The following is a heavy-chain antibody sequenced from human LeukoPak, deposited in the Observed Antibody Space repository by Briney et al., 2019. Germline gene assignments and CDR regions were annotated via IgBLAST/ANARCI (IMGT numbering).Heavy chain of an antibody. J-gene: IGHJ3*02. CDR1: GFTFSGSA. V-gene: IGHV3-73*01. Sequence: GGSLRLSCAASGFTFSGSAMHWVRQASGKGLEWVGRIRSKANSYATAYAASVKGRFTISRDDSKNTAYLQMNSLKTEDTAVYYCTRHVEQLVPGGDPQFRESSNAFDIWGQGTMVTVSS. CDR3: TRHVEQLVPGGDPQFRESSNAFDI. CDR2: IRSKANSYAT. D-gene: IGHD6-6*01.